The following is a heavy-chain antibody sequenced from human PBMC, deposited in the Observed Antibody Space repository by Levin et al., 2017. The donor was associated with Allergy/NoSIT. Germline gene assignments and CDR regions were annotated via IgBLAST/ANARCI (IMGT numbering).Heavy chain of an antibody. CDR2: IYPGDSDT. CDR1: GYSFTSYW. CDR3: ARRGTRDYYYYMDV. D-gene: IGHD1-1*01. Sequence: RGESLKISCQGAGYSFTSYWIGWVRQMPGKGLEWMGIIYPGDSDTRYSPSFQGQVTISADKSISTAYLQWSSLKASDTAIYYCARRGTRDYYYYMDVWGKGTTVTVSS. V-gene: IGHV5-51*01. J-gene: IGHJ6*03.